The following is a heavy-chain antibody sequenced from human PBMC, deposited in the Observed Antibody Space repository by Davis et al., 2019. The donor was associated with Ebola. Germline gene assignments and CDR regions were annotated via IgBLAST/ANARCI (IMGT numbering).Heavy chain of an antibody. Sequence: GESLKISCAASGFTFSSYAMSWVRQAPGKGLEWVSAISGSGGSTYYADSVKGRFTISRDNSKNTLYLQMNSLRAEDTAVYYCAKDPRAIVGATFDYWGQGTLVTVSS. CDR2: ISGSGGST. D-gene: IGHD1-26*01. CDR3: AKDPRAIVGATFDY. V-gene: IGHV3-23*01. CDR1: GFTFSSYA. J-gene: IGHJ4*02.